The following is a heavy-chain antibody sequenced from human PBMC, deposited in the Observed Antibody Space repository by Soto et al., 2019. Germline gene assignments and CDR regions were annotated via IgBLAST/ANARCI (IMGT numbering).Heavy chain of an antibody. D-gene: IGHD6-19*01. CDR2: ISYDGGNE. CDR1: AFTFSSYG. CDR3: AKDPNSSGWYGYYYYYYMDV. V-gene: IGHV3-30*18. Sequence: GGSLRLSCAASAFTFSSYGMHWVRQAPGKGLEWVAVISYDGGNEYYADSVKGRFTISRDNSKNTLYLHMNSLRAEDTAVYYCAKDPNSSGWYGYYYYYYMDVWGKGTTVTVS. J-gene: IGHJ6*03.